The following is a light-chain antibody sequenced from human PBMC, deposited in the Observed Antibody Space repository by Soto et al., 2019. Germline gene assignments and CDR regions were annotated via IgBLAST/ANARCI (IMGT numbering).Light chain of an antibody. CDR1: QGISIW. CDR3: QQYHDSSPT. V-gene: IGKV1-5*03. Sequence: DIQMTQSPSTLSASVGDRVTITCRASQGISIWLAWYQQKPGIAPKLLIFKASSLESGVPSRFSGRGSGTEFTLTISSLQADDSATYYCQQYHDSSPTFGQGTKLEIK. J-gene: IGKJ2*01. CDR2: KAS.